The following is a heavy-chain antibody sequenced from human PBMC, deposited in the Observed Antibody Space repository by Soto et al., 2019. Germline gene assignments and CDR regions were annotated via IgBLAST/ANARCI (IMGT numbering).Heavy chain of an antibody. J-gene: IGHJ4*02. CDR3: ARMFHCSGGTCPFDY. CDR1: GFSLSTSGMR. CDR2: IDWDDDK. D-gene: IGHD2-15*01. Sequence: SGPTLVNPTQTLTLTCTFSGFSLSTSGMRVSWIRQPPGKALEWLARIDWDDDKFYNTSLKTKLTISKDSSKNQVVLTMTNMDPVDTATYYCARMFHCSGGTCPFDYWGQGALVTVSS. V-gene: IGHV2-70*04.